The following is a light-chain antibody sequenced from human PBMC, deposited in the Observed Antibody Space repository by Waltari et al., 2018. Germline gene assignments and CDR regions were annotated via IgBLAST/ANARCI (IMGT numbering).Light chain of an antibody. Sequence: QSALTQPPSASGSPGSSVTISCTGPSSDVGGYNSFHWYQQHPGKSPKLMIYEVSKRPSGVPDRFSGSKSGNTASLTVSGLQAEDEADYYCSSYAGSNNLVFGGGTKLTVL. CDR3: SSYAGSNNLV. J-gene: IGLJ2*01. CDR1: SSDVGGYNS. V-gene: IGLV2-8*01. CDR2: EVS.